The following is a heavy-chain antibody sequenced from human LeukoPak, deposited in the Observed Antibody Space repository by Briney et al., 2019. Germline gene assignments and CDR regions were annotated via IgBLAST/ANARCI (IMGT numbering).Heavy chain of an antibody. D-gene: IGHD6-13*01. CDR3: EKNRRLPYSSNCYYFDY. Sequence: PGPSLRPSRAPAAFTFSSYATGWGRQAPGKGLEWVSAISGSGGSTYYADSVKGRLTISRDNSKNTLYLQMNSLRAEDTAVYYCEKNRRLPYSSNCYYFDYWGQGTLVTVSS. CDR1: AFTFSSYA. V-gene: IGHV3-23*01. CDR2: ISGSGGST. J-gene: IGHJ4*02.